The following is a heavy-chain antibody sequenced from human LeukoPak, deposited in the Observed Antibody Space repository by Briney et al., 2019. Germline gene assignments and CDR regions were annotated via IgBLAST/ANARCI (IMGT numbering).Heavy chain of an antibody. D-gene: IGHD3-10*01. V-gene: IGHV3-NL1*01. Sequence: GGSLRLSCAASGFIFSSYGMHWVRQAPDKGLEWVSVIYSGGHTYYADSVKGRFTISRDNAKNSLYLQMNSLRAEDTAVYYCARDRVRDMDVWGKGTTVTISS. CDR2: IYSGGHT. J-gene: IGHJ6*03. CDR1: GFIFSSYG. CDR3: ARDRVRDMDV.